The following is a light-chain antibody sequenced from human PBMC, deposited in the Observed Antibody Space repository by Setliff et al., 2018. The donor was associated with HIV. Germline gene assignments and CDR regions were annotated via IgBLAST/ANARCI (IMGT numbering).Light chain of an antibody. CDR1: SSDVGSYNR. CDR2: EVS. V-gene: IGLV2-18*02. CDR3: SSYTTSNTYV. Sequence: QSALPQPPSVSGSPGQSVTISCTGTSSDVGSYNRVSWYQQPPGTAPKLMIYEVSYRPSGVPDRFSGSKSVNTASLTISGLQAEDEADYYCSSYTTSNTYVFGTGTKVTV. J-gene: IGLJ1*01.